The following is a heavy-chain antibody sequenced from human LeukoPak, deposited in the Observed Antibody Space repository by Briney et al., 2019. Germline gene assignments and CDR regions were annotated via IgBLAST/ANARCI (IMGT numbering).Heavy chain of an antibody. D-gene: IGHD4-17*01. Sequence: SVKVSCKASGYTFTSYGISWVRQAPGQGLEWMGGIIPIFGTANYAQKFQGRVTITADESTSTAYMELSSLRSEDTAVYYCASRPQTHDYGDYWGYFDYWGQGTLVTVSS. CDR2: IIPIFGTA. J-gene: IGHJ4*02. CDR1: GYTFTSYG. CDR3: ASRPQTHDYGDYWGYFDY. V-gene: IGHV1-69*13.